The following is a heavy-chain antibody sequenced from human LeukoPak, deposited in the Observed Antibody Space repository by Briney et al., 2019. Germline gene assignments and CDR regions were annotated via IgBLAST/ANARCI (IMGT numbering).Heavy chain of an antibody. CDR2: TNHSGST. J-gene: IGHJ5*02. CDR3: ARRTAAAGTGHGWFDP. D-gene: IGHD6-13*01. V-gene: IGHV4-34*01. CDR1: GGSFSGYY. Sequence: SETLSLTCAAYGGSFSGYYWSWIRQPPGKGLEWIGETNHSGSTNYNPSLKSRVTISVDTFKNQFSLKLSSVTAADTAVYYCARRTAAAGTGHGWFDPWGQGTLVTVSS.